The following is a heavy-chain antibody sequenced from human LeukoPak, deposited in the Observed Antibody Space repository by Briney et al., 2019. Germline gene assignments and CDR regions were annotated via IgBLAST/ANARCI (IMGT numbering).Heavy chain of an antibody. J-gene: IGHJ6*02. CDR2: INHSGST. Sequence: SETLSLTCAVYGGSFSGYYWSWIRQPPGKGLEWIGEINHSGSTNYNPSLKSRVTISVDTSKNQFSLKLSSVTAADTAVYYCARESRRYCSSTSCYIGWGGAVYYYYGMDVWGQGTTVTVSS. V-gene: IGHV4-34*01. CDR3: ARESRRYCSSTSCYIGWGGAVYYYYGMDV. D-gene: IGHD2-2*02. CDR1: GGSFSGYY.